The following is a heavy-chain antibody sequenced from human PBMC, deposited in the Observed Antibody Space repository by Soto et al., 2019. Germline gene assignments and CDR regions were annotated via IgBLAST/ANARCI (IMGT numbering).Heavy chain of an antibody. CDR3: AKQSPYSNSWYGVDY. CDR1: GFTFSSYG. Sequence: EVQLLESGGGLVQPGGSLRLSCAASGFTFSSYGLNWGRQAPGKGLEWVSGISGSGGSTHYAGSVKGRFTISRDNSKNTLYLQMNSLRAEDTAVYYCAKQSPYSNSWYGVDYWGQGTLVTVSS. V-gene: IGHV3-23*01. D-gene: IGHD6-13*01. CDR2: ISGSGGST. J-gene: IGHJ4*02.